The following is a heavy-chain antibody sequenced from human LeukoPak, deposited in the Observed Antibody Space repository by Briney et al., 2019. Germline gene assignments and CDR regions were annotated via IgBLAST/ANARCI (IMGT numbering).Heavy chain of an antibody. V-gene: IGHV4-30-2*01. D-gene: IGHD2-15*01. CDR2: IYHSGST. Sequence: SQTLSLTCAVSGGSISSGGYSWSWIRQPPGKGLEWIGYIYHSGSTYYNPSLKSRVTISVDRSKNQFSLKLSSVTAADTAVYYCARGLGYCSGGSCSAGPNFDYWGQGTLVTVSS. J-gene: IGHJ4*02. CDR1: GGSISSGGYS. CDR3: ARGLGYCSGGSCSAGPNFDY.